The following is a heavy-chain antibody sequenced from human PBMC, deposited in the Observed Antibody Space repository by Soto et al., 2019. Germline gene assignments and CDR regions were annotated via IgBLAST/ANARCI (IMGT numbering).Heavy chain of an antibody. CDR3: ARDHRWGYQYGDYGDS. J-gene: IGHJ4*02. CDR1: GFGFDEYG. D-gene: IGHD4-17*01. Sequence: EVYLVESGGGVVRPGGSLRLSCAASGFGFDEYGMSWVSQGPGKGLEWVAGINRHGDSTGYADSVKGRFTISRDNAKNSLYLQLNGLRAEDTAFYYCARDHRWGYQYGDYGDSWGQGTLVTVSS. V-gene: IGHV3-20*04. CDR2: INRHGDST.